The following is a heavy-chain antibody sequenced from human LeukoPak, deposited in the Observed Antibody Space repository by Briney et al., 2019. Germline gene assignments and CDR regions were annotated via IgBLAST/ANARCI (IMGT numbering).Heavy chain of an antibody. CDR1: GFTFTSSA. V-gene: IGHV1-58*02. Sequence: GTSVKVSCKASGFTFTSSAMQWVRQARGQRLEWIGWIVVGSGNTNYAQKFQERVTITRDMSTSTAYMELSSLRSEDTAVYYCASSGLGGSGNYHRTWYNWFDPWGQGTLITVSS. CDR2: IVVGSGNT. CDR3: ASSGLGGSGNYHRTWYNWFDP. D-gene: IGHD3-10*01. J-gene: IGHJ5*02.